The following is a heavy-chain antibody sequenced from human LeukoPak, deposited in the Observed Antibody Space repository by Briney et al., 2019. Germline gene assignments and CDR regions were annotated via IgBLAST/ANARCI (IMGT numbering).Heavy chain of an antibody. J-gene: IGHJ4*02. D-gene: IGHD5-18*01. Sequence: PSETLSLTCTVSGGSISSFYWSWIRQPPGKGLEWLGYVYHSGSTNYNPSLKGRVTISVDTSKTQFSLKLSSVTAADTAVYYCARKGYSSQDYFDYWGQGTLVTVSS. CDR3: ARKGYSSQDYFDY. V-gene: IGHV4-59*01. CDR2: VYHSGST. CDR1: GGSISSFY.